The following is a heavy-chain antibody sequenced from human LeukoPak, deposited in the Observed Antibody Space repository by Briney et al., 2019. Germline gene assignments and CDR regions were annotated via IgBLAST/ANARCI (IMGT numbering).Heavy chain of an antibody. J-gene: IGHJ6*02. CDR2: IYYTGSP. V-gene: IGHV4-39*01. CDR3: ARLPITKRALDV. D-gene: IGHD3-3*01. Sequence: SETLSLTCSVSGDSIRSGDSYWGWIRQSQWTGLEWIVSIYYTGSPYYSPSLNSRRVTISVDTSKNQFSLKLISVTAADTAVYYCARLPITKRALDVWGQGIPVTVSS. CDR1: GDSIRSGDSY.